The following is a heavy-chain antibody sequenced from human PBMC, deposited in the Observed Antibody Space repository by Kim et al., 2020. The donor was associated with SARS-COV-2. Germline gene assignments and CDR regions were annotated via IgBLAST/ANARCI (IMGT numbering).Heavy chain of an antibody. CDR2: ISYDGSNK. Sequence: GGSLRLSCAASGFTFSSYGMHWVRQAPGKGLEWVAVISYDGSNKYYADSVKGRFTISRDNSKNTLYLQMNSLRAEDTAVYYCARVTTVTTYKAFDIWGQGTMVTVSS. D-gene: IGHD4-17*01. V-gene: IGHV3-33*05. CDR1: GFTFSSYG. J-gene: IGHJ3*02. CDR3: ARVTTVTTYKAFDI.